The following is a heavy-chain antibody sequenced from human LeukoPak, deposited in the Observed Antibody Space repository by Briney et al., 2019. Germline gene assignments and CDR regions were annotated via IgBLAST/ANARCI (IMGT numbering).Heavy chain of an antibody. Sequence: PGGSLRLSCAASGFTVSRNYMSWVRQAPGKGLEWVSVSYSGGDTYYPDSVKGRFTVSRDNPKNTVYLQMNSLRAEGTAVYFCARSPVLDRNDWSFADWGQGTLGTVSS. CDR1: GFTVSRNY. CDR3: ARSPVLDRNDWSFAD. J-gene: IGHJ4*02. D-gene: IGHD1-1*01. V-gene: IGHV3-53*01. CDR2: SYSGGDT.